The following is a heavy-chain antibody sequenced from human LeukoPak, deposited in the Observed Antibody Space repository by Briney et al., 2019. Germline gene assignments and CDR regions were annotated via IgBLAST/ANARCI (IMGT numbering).Heavy chain of an antibody. CDR1: GGTFSSYA. J-gene: IGHJ4*03. CDR2: IIPIFGTA. Sequence: SVKVSCKASGGTFSSYAISWVRQAPGQGLEWMGGIIPIFGTANYAQKFQGRVTITADESTSTAYMELSSLRSEDTAVYYCARLRLSYYYDSSGYKATDYWGQGTTVTVSS. D-gene: IGHD3-22*01. V-gene: IGHV1-69*13. CDR3: ARLRLSYYYDSSGYKATDY.